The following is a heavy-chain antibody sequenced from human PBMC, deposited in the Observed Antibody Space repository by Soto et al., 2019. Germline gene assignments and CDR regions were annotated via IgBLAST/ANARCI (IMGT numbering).Heavy chain of an antibody. Sequence: PXGSLLLACTASGFTFSSYAMSWVRQAPGKGLEWVSAISGSGGSTYYADSVKGRFTISRDNSKNTLYLQMNSLRAEDTAVYYCAKHIRFLEWFPLYGMDVWGQGTKVTVSS. CDR1: GFTFSSYA. D-gene: IGHD3-3*01. J-gene: IGHJ6*02. V-gene: IGHV3-23*01. CDR2: ISGSGGST. CDR3: AKHIRFLEWFPLYGMDV.